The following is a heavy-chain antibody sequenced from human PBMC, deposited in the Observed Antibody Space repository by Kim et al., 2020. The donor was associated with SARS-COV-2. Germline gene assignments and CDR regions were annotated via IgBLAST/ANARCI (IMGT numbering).Heavy chain of an antibody. CDR2: ISAYNGNT. CDR1: GYTFTSYG. CDR3: ARGRGAMVRGVNNWFDP. J-gene: IGHJ5*02. D-gene: IGHD3-10*01. V-gene: IGHV1-18*01. Sequence: ASVKVSCEASGYTFTSYGISWVRQAPGQGLEWMGWISAYNGNTNYAQKLQGRVTMTTDTSTSTAYMELRSLRSDDTAVYYCARGRGAMVRGVNNWFDPWGQGTLVTVSS.